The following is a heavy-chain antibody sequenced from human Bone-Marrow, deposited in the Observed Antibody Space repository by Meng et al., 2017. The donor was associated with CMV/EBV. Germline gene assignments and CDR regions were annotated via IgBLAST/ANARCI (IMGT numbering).Heavy chain of an antibody. J-gene: IGHJ4*02. CDR2: ISYDGSNK. CDR3: ARDRWRGGNSFDY. CDR1: GFTFSSYW. Sequence: GESLKISCAASGFTFSSYWMHWVRQAPGKGLEWVAVISYDGSNKYYADSVKGRFTISRDNSKNTLYLQMNSLRAEDTAVYYCARDRWRGGNSFDYWGQGTLITVSS. D-gene: IGHD2-15*01. V-gene: IGHV3-30*03.